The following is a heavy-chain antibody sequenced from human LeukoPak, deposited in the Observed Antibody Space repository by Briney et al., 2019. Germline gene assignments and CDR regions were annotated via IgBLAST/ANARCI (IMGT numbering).Heavy chain of an antibody. Sequence: ASVKVSCKASGGTFSSYAISWVRQAPGQGLEWMGGIIPIFGTANYAQKFQGRVTITADEPTSTAYMELSSLRSEDTAVYYCARERPTAMVDNDAFDIWGQGTMVTVSS. CDR2: IIPIFGTA. J-gene: IGHJ3*02. D-gene: IGHD5-18*01. CDR3: ARERPTAMVDNDAFDI. CDR1: GGTFSSYA. V-gene: IGHV1-69*13.